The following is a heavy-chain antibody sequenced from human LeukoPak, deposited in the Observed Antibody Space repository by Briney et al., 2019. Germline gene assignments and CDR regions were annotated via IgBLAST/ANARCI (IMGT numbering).Heavy chain of an antibody. D-gene: IGHD5-18*01. Sequence: GGSLRLSYAASGFTFSSYAMSWVRQAPGKGLEWVSAISGSGGSTYYADSVKGRFTISRDNSKNTLYLQMNSLGAEDTAVYYCAKAGRGYSYGYLRFDPWGQGTLVTVSS. CDR3: AKAGRGYSYGYLRFDP. V-gene: IGHV3-23*01. CDR1: GFTFSSYA. CDR2: ISGSGGST. J-gene: IGHJ5*02.